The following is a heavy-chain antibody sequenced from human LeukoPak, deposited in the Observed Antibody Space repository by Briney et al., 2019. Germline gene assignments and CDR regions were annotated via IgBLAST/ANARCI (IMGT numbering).Heavy chain of an antibody. V-gene: IGHV1-46*01. CDR3: ARGGRGLWDYGSGIRRRFDY. Sequence: ASVKVSCKASGYTFTSYYMHWVRQAPGQGLEWMGTINPSGGSTSYAQKFQGRVTMTRDTSTSTVYMELSSLRSEDMAVYYCARGGRGLWDYGSGIRRRFDYWGQGTLVTVSS. CDR1: GYTFTSYY. CDR2: INPSGGST. J-gene: IGHJ4*02. D-gene: IGHD3-10*01.